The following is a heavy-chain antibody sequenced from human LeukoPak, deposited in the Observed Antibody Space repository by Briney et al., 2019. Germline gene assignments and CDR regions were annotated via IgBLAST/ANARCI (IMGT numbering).Heavy chain of an antibody. CDR2: ISSSSSYI. CDR3: ARGTDSGVY. Sequence: GSLKLSCAASGFPFSDYYMSWIRQAPGKGLEWVSSISSSSSYIYYADSVKGRFTISRDNAKNSLYLQMNSLRAEDTAVYYCARGTDSGVYWGQGTLVTVSS. V-gene: IGHV3-11*06. CDR1: GFPFSDYY. D-gene: IGHD1-1*01. J-gene: IGHJ4*02.